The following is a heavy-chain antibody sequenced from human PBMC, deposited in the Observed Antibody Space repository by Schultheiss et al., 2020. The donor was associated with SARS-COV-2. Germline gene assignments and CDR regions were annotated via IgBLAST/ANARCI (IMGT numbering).Heavy chain of an antibody. CDR1: GYTFTGYF. CDR3: ARDLTNLGYCSGGSCYGEVSFDY. D-gene: IGHD2-15*01. V-gene: IGHV1-2*02. J-gene: IGHJ4*02. Sequence: ASVKVSCKASGYTFTGYFMHWVRQAPGQGLERMGWINPNSGGTNYAQKFQGRVTMTRDTSISTAYMELRSLRSDDTAVYYCARDLTNLGYCSGGSCYGEVSFDYWGQGTLVTVSS. CDR2: INPNSGGT.